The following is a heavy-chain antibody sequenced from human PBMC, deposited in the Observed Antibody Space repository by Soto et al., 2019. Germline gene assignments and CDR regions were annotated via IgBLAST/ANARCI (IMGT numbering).Heavy chain of an antibody. J-gene: IGHJ6*02. D-gene: IGHD3-16*01. CDR1: GFIFSDHY. CDR2: SRDKANSYTT. V-gene: IGHV3-72*01. CDR3: ARGKWGLDV. Sequence: GYLVESGGGLVQPGGSRSLSCAASGFIFSDHYMDWVRQAPGKGLEWVGRSRDKANSYTTEYAASVKGRFTISRDDSKNSLYLQMNSLKTEDTAVYYCARGKWGLDVWGQGTTVTVSS.